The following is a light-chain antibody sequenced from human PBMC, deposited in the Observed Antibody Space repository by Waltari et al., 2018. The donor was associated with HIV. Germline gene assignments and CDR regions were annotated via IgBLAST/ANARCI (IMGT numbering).Light chain of an antibody. CDR3: QQYGSLQWT. V-gene: IGKV3-20*01. CDR2: GAS. CDR1: QSVTSTY. Sequence: IVLTQSPGTLYLSPGERATLSCRASQSVTSTYFAWYQQKPGQAPRLLIYGASSRATGIPDRFSGTGSGTDFTLTISSLEPEDFALYYCQQYGSLQWTFGQGTKVEIK. J-gene: IGKJ1*01.